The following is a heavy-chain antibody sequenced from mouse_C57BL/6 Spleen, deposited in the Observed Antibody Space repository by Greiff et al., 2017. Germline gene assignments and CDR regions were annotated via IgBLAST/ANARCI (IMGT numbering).Heavy chain of an antibody. CDR2: IYPGDGDT. CDR1: GYAFSSSW. Sequence: QVQLQQSGPELVKPGASVKISCKASGYAFSSSWMNWVKQRPGKGLEWIGRIYPGDGDTNYNGKFKGKATLTADKSSSTAYMQLSSLTSEDSAVYFCARETTVALYYVDYWGQGTTLTVSS. CDR3: ARETTVALYYVDY. J-gene: IGHJ2*01. V-gene: IGHV1-82*01. D-gene: IGHD1-1*01.